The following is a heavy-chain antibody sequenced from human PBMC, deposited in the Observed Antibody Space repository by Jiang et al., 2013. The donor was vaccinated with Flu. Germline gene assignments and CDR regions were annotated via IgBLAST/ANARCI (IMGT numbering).Heavy chain of an antibody. V-gene: IGHV4-59*08. CDR2: IYYSGST. CDR1: GGSISTYH. J-gene: IGHJ5*02. Sequence: SGSGLVKPSETLSLTCSVSGGSISTYHWSWVRQPPGKGLECIGYIYYSGSTNYNPSLKSRVTISVDTSKNHLSLKLSSVTAADTAVYYCARLESGSPGRFDPWG. D-gene: IGHD1-26*01. CDR3: ARLESGSPGRFDP.